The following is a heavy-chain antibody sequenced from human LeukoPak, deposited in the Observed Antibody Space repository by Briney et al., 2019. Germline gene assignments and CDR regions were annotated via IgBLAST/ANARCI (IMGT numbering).Heavy chain of an antibody. CDR1: GVSISNYC. J-gene: IGHJ4*02. Sequence: PSETLSLTCTVSGVSISNYCWSWIRQPPGKGLEWIGYIYYSGSTNYNPSLKSRVTISVDTSKTQFSLKLSSMTAAETAVVYCTKAQYYFCRGLFDYWGQGTLVTVSS. V-gene: IGHV4-59*01. D-gene: IGHD2/OR15-2a*01. CDR2: IYYSGST. CDR3: TKAQYYFCRGLFDY.